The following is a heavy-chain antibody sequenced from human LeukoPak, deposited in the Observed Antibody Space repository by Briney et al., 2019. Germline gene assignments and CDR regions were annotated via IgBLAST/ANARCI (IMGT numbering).Heavy chain of an antibody. Sequence: ASVKVSCKASGYTFTSYGISWVRQAPGQGLEWMGWISAYNGNTNYAQKLQGRVTMTTDTSTSTAYMELRSLRSDDTAVCYCARDDPVLLWFGELGVYGMDVWGKGTTVTVSS. CDR2: ISAYNGNT. CDR1: GYTFTSYG. D-gene: IGHD3-10*01. CDR3: ARDDPVLLWFGELGVYGMDV. J-gene: IGHJ6*04. V-gene: IGHV1-18*04.